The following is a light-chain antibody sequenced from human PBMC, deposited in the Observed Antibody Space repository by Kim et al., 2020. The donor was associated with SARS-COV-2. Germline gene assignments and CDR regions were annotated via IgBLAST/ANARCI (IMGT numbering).Light chain of an antibody. CDR1: SLRSYY. Sequence: VGLGHTVRITCQGNSLRSYYATWDQQKPGEAPLVVIYGKNNRPSGIQDRFSGSSSGNTASLTITATQAGYEADYYCNSRDTNNNVIFGGGTQLTVL. CDR3: NSRDTNNNVI. V-gene: IGLV3-19*01. CDR2: GKN. J-gene: IGLJ2*01.